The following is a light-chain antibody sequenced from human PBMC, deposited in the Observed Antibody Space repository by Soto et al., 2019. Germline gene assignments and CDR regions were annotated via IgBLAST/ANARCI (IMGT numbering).Light chain of an antibody. CDR2: DVS. J-gene: IGLJ3*02. Sequence: QSALTQPRSVSGSPGQSVTISCTGTSSDVGGYNYVSWYQQHPGKAPKLMIYDVSKRPSGVPDRFSGSKSGTAASLTISGLHAEDEADYYCCSSAGTYTSVFGGGTKLTVL. CDR3: CSSAGTYTSV. V-gene: IGLV2-11*01. CDR1: SSDVGGYNY.